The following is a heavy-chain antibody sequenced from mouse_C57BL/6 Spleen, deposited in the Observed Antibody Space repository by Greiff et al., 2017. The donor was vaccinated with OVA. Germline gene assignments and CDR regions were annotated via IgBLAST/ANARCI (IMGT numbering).Heavy chain of an antibody. CDR2: ISYSGST. CDR3: ARAPLLRSYYFDY. Sequence: VQLKESGPGMVKPSQSLSLTCTVTGYSITSGYDWHWIRHFPGNKLEWMGYISYSGSTNYNPSLKSRISITHDTSKNHFFLKLNSVTTEDTATYYCARAPLLRSYYFDYWGQGTTLTVSS. D-gene: IGHD1-1*01. CDR1: GYSITSGYD. J-gene: IGHJ2*01. V-gene: IGHV3-1*01.